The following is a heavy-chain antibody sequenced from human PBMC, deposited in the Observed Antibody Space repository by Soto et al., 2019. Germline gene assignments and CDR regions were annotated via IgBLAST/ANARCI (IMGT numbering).Heavy chain of an antibody. CDR3: ARDWVDSSGHHSLFDY. V-gene: IGHV3-21*01. CDR2: ISSSSSYI. CDR1: GFTFSSYS. D-gene: IGHD3-22*01. Sequence: EVQLVESGGGLVKPGGSLRLSCAASGFTFSSYSMNWVRQAPGKGLEWVSSISSSSSYIYYADSVKGRFTISRDNAKNSLYLQMNSLRAEDTAVYYCARDWVDSSGHHSLFDYWGQGTLVTVSS. J-gene: IGHJ4*02.